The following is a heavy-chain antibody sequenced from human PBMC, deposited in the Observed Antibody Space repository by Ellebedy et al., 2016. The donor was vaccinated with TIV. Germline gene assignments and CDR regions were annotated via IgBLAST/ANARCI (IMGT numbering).Heavy chain of an antibody. Sequence: MPGGSLRLSCTVSDGSISSYYWSWIRQPPGKGLEWIGYIYYSGSTNYNPSLKSRVTISVDTSKNQFSLKLSSVTAADTAVYYCARGYCSGGSCYYDYWGQGTLVTVSS. CDR3: ARGYCSGGSCYYDY. CDR2: IYYSGST. V-gene: IGHV4-59*08. J-gene: IGHJ4*02. CDR1: DGSISSYY. D-gene: IGHD2-15*01.